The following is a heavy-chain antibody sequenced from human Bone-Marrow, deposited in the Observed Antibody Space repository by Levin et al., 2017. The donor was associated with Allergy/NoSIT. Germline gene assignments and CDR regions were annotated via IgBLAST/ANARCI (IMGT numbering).Heavy chain of an antibody. CDR1: GFTVRTFW. Sequence: GGSLRLSCAASGFTVRTFWMSWVRQAPGKGLEWVANIKQDGSDKYYVDSVEGRFTVSRDNAKNSLYLQMKSLRVEATAVYYCARDHDGEDEYFDFWGQGTLVTVSS. CDR2: IKQDGSDK. D-gene: IGHD3-10*01. V-gene: IGHV3-7*01. CDR3: ARDHDGEDEYFDF. J-gene: IGHJ4*02.